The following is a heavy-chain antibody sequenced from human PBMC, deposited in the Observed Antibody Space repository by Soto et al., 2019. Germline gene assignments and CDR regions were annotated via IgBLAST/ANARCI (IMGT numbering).Heavy chain of an antibody. CDR2: INHSGST. J-gene: IGHJ4*02. Sequence: SETLSLTCAVYGGSFSGYYWSWIRQPPGKGLEWIGEINHSGSTNHNPSLKSRVTISVDTSKNQYSLRLSSVIAADTAVYYCARAGVQYYDFWSGSVFDYWGQGTLVTVSS. CDR1: GGSFSGYY. V-gene: IGHV4-34*01. CDR3: ARAGVQYYDFWSGSVFDY. D-gene: IGHD3-3*01.